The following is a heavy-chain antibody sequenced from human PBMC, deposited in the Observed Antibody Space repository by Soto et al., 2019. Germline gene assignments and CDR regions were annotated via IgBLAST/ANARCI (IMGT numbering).Heavy chain of an antibody. V-gene: IGHV1-2*02. Sequence: QLHLVQSGAVVKKPGASVTVSCSASGYPVTAYYMHWVRQAPGRGLEWMGGINPATGAAKYTQTFRGRVTMARDRSTGTVFMELRGLTSEDTAVFYCARGGGVGVAGSAAFDMWGQGTLVTVSS. CDR3: ARGGGVGVAGSAAFDM. CDR2: INPATGAA. D-gene: IGHD3-3*01. J-gene: IGHJ3*02. CDR1: GYPVTAYY.